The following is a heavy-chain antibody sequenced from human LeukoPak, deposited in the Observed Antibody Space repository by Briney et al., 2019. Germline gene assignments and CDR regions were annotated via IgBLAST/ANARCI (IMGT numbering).Heavy chain of an antibody. Sequence: GGSLRLSCAASGFTFSSYWMSWVRQAPGKGLEWVANIKQDGNEKYYVDSVKGRFTISRDNAKNSLYLQMNSLRVEDTAEYYCGRRTRDGYNSPIDCWGQGTLVTVSS. CDR3: GRRTRDGYNSPIDC. CDR1: GFTFSSYW. J-gene: IGHJ4*02. D-gene: IGHD5-24*01. CDR2: IKQDGNEK. V-gene: IGHV3-7*03.